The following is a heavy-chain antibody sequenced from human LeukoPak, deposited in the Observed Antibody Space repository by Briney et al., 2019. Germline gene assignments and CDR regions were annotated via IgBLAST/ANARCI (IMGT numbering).Heavy chain of an antibody. Sequence: GASVKVSCKASGYTFTSYDINWVRQATGQGLEWMGWMKPNSGDTAYAETLQGRVAMTRDTSINTAYMELSSLRSEDTAVYYCARIVHYANTGYYNCLVYWGQGTLVTVSS. J-gene: IGHJ4*02. V-gene: IGHV1-8*01. CDR2: MKPNSGDT. CDR1: GYTFTSYD. CDR3: ARIVHYANTGYYNCLVY. D-gene: IGHD3-22*01.